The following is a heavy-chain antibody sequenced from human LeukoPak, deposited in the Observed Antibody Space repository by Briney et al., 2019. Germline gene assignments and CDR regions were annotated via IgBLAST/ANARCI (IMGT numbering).Heavy chain of an antibody. D-gene: IGHD4-17*01. CDR3: AKILRPVTSFPQFYFFRMDV. CDR2: VSGTGDDT. Sequence: GGSLRLSCAASGFSFRDFAMTWVRQAPGKGLEWVSTVSGTGDDTYYSDTVKGRFTMSRDNSENTLDLQMNSLRVEDTAVYYLAKILRPVTSFPQFYFFRMDVLGKGATVTVSS. CDR1: GFSFRDFA. V-gene: IGHV3-23*01. J-gene: IGHJ6*04.